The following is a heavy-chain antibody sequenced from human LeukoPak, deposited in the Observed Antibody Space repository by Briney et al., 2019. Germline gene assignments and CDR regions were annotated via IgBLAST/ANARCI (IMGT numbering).Heavy chain of an antibody. V-gene: IGHV4-59*12. Sequence: SETLSLTCTVSGGSISSYYWSWIRQPPGKGLEWIGYIYYSGSTNYNPSLKSRVTISVDTSKDQFSLKLSSVTAADTAVYYCARDYYDSSGYYFDYWGQGTLVTVSS. D-gene: IGHD3-22*01. CDR2: IYYSGST. CDR1: GGSISSYY. CDR3: ARDYYDSSGYYFDY. J-gene: IGHJ4*02.